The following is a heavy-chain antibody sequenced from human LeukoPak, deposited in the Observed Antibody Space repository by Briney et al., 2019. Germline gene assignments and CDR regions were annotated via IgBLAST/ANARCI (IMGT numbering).Heavy chain of an antibody. D-gene: IGHD2-2*01. CDR2: ISAYNGNT. CDR3: AREVVVPAAMGFFDY. Sequence: GASVKVSCKASGGTFSSYAISWVRQAPGQGLEWMGWISAYNGNTNYAQKLQGRVTMTTDTSTSTAYMELRSLRSDDTAVYYCAREVVVPAAMGFFDYWGQGTLVTVSS. J-gene: IGHJ4*02. V-gene: IGHV1-18*01. CDR1: GGTFSSYA.